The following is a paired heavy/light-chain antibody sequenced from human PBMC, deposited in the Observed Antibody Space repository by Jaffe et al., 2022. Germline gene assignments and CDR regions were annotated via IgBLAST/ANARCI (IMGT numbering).Light chain of an antibody. CDR1: SSDVGSYNL. V-gene: IGLV2-23*01. Sequence: QSALTQPASVSGSPGQSISISCTGTSSDVGSYNLVSWYQQYPGKAPKLMIYEGSKRPSGISNRFSGSKSGNTASLTISGLQAEDEGDYYCCSYAGSMTWVFGGGTKLTVL. J-gene: IGLJ3*02. CDR3: CSYAGSMTWV. CDR2: EGS.
Heavy chain of an antibody. CDR1: GFTFNTYS. Sequence: EVQLVESGGGLVQPGGSLRLSCAASGFTFNTYSMNWVRQAPGKGLEWISYISSGRDTISYADSVKGRVTISRDNAKNSLSLQMNSLRADDTAVYYCVRDHIYEFDYWGQGTLVTVSS. CDR2: ISSGRDTI. D-gene: IGHD3-3*01. V-gene: IGHV3-48*01. CDR3: VRDHIYEFDY. J-gene: IGHJ4*02.